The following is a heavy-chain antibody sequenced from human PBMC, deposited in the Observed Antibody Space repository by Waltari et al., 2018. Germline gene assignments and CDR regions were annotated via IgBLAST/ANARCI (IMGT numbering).Heavy chain of an antibody. CDR2: IIPILDIA. Sequence: QVQLVQSGAEVKKPGSSVKVSCKASGGTFSSYAISWVRQAPGQGLEWMGGIIPILDIANYAQKCQGRVTITADKSTSTAYMELGSLRSEDTAVYYCARDHTPGTTRRPPFFDYWGQGTLVTVSS. V-gene: IGHV1-69*10. D-gene: IGHD1-1*01. J-gene: IGHJ4*02. CDR1: GGTFSSYA. CDR3: ARDHTPGTTRRPPFFDY.